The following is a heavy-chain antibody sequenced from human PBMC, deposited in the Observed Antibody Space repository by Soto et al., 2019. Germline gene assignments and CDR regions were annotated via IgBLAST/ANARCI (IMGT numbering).Heavy chain of an antibody. D-gene: IGHD1-1*01. J-gene: IGHJ4*02. CDR2: ISAHNGNT. V-gene: IGHV1-18*01. CDR1: GYAFTTYG. CDR3: ARGRYGDY. Sequence: QVHLVQSGAEVKKPGASVKVSCKGSGYAFTTYGITWVRQAPGQGLEWMGWISAHNGNTNYAQKLQGRVTVTRDTSTSTAYMELRVLRSDDTAVYYCARGRYGDYWGQGALVTVSS.